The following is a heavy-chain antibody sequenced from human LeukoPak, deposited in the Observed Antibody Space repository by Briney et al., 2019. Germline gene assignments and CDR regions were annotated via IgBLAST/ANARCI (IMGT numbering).Heavy chain of an antibody. D-gene: IGHD6-13*01. CDR3: ARTGLAAAGTGGDY. CDR2: IYYSGST. V-gene: IGHV4-59*01. CDR1: GGSISSYY. Sequence: SETLSLTCTVSGGSISSYYWSWIRQPPGKGLEWIGYIYYSGSTNYNPSLKSRVTISVDTSKNQFSLKLSSVTAADTAVYYCARTGLAAAGTGGDYWGQGTLVTVFS. J-gene: IGHJ4*02.